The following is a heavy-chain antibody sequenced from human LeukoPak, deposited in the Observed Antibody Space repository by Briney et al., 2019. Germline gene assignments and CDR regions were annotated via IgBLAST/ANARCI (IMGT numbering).Heavy chain of an antibody. CDR1: GFTFSDYY. V-gene: IGHV3-11*04. CDR3: ASLEAYYYYMDV. Sequence: GGSLRLSCAASGFTFSDYYMSWIRQAPGKGLEWVSYISSSGSTIYYADSVKGRFTISRDNAKNSLYLQMNSLRAEDTAVYYCASLEAYYYYMDVWGKGTTVTVSS. J-gene: IGHJ6*03. CDR2: ISSSGSTI.